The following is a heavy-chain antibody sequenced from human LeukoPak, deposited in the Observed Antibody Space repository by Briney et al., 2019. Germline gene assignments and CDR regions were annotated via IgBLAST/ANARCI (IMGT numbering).Heavy chain of an antibody. CDR2: INSDGRST. CDR3: ARDPDSSGWSSIEY. CDR1: GFTFSRYW. Sequence: PGGSLRLSCAASGFTFSRYWMHWVRQAPGKGLVWVSRINSDGRSTNYADSVKGRFTISRDNAKNTLYLQMNSLRAEDTAVYYCARDPDSSGWSSIEYWGQGTLVTVSS. V-gene: IGHV3-74*01. J-gene: IGHJ4*02. D-gene: IGHD6-19*01.